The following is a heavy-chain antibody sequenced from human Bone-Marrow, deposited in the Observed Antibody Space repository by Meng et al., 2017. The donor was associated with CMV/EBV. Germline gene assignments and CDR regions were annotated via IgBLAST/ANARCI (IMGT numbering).Heavy chain of an antibody. D-gene: IGHD1-1*01. CDR1: GYTFTSYG. CDR2: ISAYNGNT. CDR3: AREYRQRSLIQLWHYYYYAMDV. Sequence: ASVKVSCKASGYTFTSYGFSWVRQAPGQGLEWMGWISAYNGNTNYAQKLQGRVTMTTDTSTSTAYMELRSLRPDDTAVYYCAREYRQRSLIQLWHYYYYAMDVWGQGTTVTVPS. J-gene: IGHJ6*02. V-gene: IGHV1-18*01.